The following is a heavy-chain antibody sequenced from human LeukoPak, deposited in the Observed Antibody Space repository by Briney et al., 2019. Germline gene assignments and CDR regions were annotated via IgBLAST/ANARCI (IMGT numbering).Heavy chain of an antibody. V-gene: IGHV5-51*01. Sequence: GESLKISCKGSGYSFTSYWIGWVRQMPGKGLEWMGIIYPGDSDTRYSPSFQGQVTISADKSISTAYLQWSSLKASDTAMYYCARGEDSSGYYYGANAFDIWGQGTMVTVSS. CDR1: GYSFTSYW. D-gene: IGHD3-22*01. J-gene: IGHJ3*02. CDR3: ARGEDSSGYYYGANAFDI. CDR2: IYPGDSDT.